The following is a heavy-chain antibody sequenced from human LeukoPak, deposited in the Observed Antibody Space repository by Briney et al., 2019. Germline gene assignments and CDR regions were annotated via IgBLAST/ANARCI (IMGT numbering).Heavy chain of an antibody. D-gene: IGHD3-3*01. CDR1: GYTFTAYY. Sequence: ASVKVSSTGPGYTFTAYYMHGVRQGPRQGREWMGWINPNSGGRNYVQKIQGRVTMTRDTSISTAYMELSRLRCEDTAVYYCARVLRFSEWFYDYWGQGTLVTVSS. V-gene: IGHV1-2*02. CDR2: INPNSGGR. CDR3: ARVLRFSEWFYDY. J-gene: IGHJ4*02.